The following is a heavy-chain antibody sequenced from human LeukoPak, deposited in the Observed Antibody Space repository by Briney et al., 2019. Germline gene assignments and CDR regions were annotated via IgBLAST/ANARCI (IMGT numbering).Heavy chain of an antibody. V-gene: IGHV4-59*12. CDR3: ARDSVRGFVVVTANAFDI. CDR1: GGSISNYY. J-gene: IGHJ3*02. D-gene: IGHD2-21*02. CDR2: IYYSGST. Sequence: NPSETLSLTCTVSGGSISNYYWSWIRQPPGKGLEWIGYIYYSGSTNYNPSLKSRVTMSVDTSKNQFSLKLSSVTAADTAVYYCARDSVRGFVVVTANAFDIWGQGTMVTVSS.